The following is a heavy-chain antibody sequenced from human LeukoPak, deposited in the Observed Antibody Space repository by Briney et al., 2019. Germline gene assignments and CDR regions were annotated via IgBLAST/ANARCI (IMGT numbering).Heavy chain of an antibody. Sequence: SETLSLTCTVSGGSISSSSYYWGWIRQPSGKGLEWIGSIYYSGSTYYNPSLKSRVTISVDTSKNQFSLKLSSVTAADTAVYYCARYSSSWYFHNWNDVGNWFDPWGQGTLVTVSS. J-gene: IGHJ5*02. CDR1: GGSISSSSYY. CDR3: ARYSSSWYFHNWNDVGNWFDP. CDR2: IYYSGST. V-gene: IGHV4-39*07. D-gene: IGHD6-13*01.